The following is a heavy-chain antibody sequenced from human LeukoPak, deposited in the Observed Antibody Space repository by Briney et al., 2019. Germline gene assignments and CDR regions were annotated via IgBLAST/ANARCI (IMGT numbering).Heavy chain of an antibody. CDR3: ARELGAFDI. V-gene: IGHV3-21*01. D-gene: IGHD7-27*01. J-gene: IGHJ3*02. CDR2: ISSSSSYI. CDR1: GFTFSNYA. Sequence: GGSLRLSCAASGFTFSNYAMNWVRQAPGKGLEWVSSISSSSSYIYYADSLKGRFTISRDNAKNSLYLQMNSLRAEDTAVYYCARELGAFDIWGQGTMVTVSS.